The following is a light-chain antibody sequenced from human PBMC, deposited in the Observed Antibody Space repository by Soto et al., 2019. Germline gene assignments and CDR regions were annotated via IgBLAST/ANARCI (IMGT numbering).Light chain of an antibody. CDR1: QSVRRS. Sequence: DIQMTQSPSSLSASVGDRVTIDCRASQSVRRSLNWFQQKPGKAPKLLIYAASTLQGGVPSRFSGSGSGTDFTLTISNLQPEDFATYFCQQSYSSPWTFGQGTKVEIK. J-gene: IGKJ1*01. CDR3: QQSYSSPWT. CDR2: AAS. V-gene: IGKV1-39*01.